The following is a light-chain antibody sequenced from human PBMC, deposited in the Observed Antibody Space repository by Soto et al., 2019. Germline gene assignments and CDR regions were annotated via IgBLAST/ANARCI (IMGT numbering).Light chain of an antibody. CDR3: HQYNSYPLT. CDR2: HAS. Sequence: DIQMTQSPSTLPASVGDRVTITCRASQSISNWLAWYQQKPGIAPKILIYHASTLESGVPSRFRGSGSGTEFTLTISRLQPDDFETYYCHQYNSYPLTFGGGTKVDIK. J-gene: IGKJ4*01. V-gene: IGKV1-5*01. CDR1: QSISNW.